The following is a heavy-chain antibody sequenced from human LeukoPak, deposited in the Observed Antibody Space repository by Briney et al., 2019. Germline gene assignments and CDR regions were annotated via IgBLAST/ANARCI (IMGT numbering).Heavy chain of an antibody. CDR1: GFSFSDYF. D-gene: IGHD5-18*01. Sequence: PGGSLSLSCAASGFSFSDYFLSWIRQAPGKGLEWVSYISSSGSSIYYADSVKGRFTISRDNAKNSLYLQMNSLRAEDTAVYYCARAGYTYGNFDYWCEGTLVTVSS. J-gene: IGHJ4*02. CDR2: ISSSGSSI. CDR3: ARAGYTYGNFDY. V-gene: IGHV3-11*01.